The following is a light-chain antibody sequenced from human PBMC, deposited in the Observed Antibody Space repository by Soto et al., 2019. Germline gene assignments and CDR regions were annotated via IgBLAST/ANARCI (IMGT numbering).Light chain of an antibody. Sequence: DIQMTQSPSTLSASVGDRVIITVLASQSISDYLAWYQQKLGKAPKLLIYDASNLESGVPSTFSGSGSGTEFTLTISSLQPDDFATYYCQQYYTYWHMFGQGTKVDIK. CDR1: QSISDY. CDR2: DAS. CDR3: QQYYTYWHM. V-gene: IGKV1-5*01. J-gene: IGKJ1*01.